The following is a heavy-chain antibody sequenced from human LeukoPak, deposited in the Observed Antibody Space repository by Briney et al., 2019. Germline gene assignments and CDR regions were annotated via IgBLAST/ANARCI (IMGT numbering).Heavy chain of an antibody. D-gene: IGHD2-2*02. Sequence: SETLSLTCAVSGGSISSGGYSWSWIRQPPGKGLEWIGYIYHSGSTYYNPSLKSRVTISVDRSKNQFSLKLSSVTAADTAVYYCARGYCSSTSCYKAEYFQHWGQGTLVTVSS. CDR1: GGSISSGGYS. V-gene: IGHV4-30-2*01. CDR2: IYHSGST. J-gene: IGHJ1*01. CDR3: ARGYCSSTSCYKAEYFQH.